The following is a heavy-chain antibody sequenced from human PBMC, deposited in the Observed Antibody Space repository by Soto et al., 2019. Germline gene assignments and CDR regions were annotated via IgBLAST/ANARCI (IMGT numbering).Heavy chain of an antibody. CDR3: AKMEVPPSYDILTGPGHDY. CDR1: GFPFSRHA. V-gene: IGHV3-23*01. D-gene: IGHD3-9*01. J-gene: IGHJ4*02. CDR2: ISGSGGST. Sequence: GGSLEPSFATPGFPFSRHALSSVPPAPGKGADWVSAISGSGGSTYYADSVKGRFTISRDNSKNTLYLQMNSLRAEDTAVYYCAKMEVPPSYDILTGPGHDYWGQGTLVTVSS.